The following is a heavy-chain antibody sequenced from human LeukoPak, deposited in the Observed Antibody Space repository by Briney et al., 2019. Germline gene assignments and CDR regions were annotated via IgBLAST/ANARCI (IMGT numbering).Heavy chain of an antibody. CDR1: GGSFSGYY. J-gene: IGHJ4*02. Sequence: PSETLSLTCAVYGGSFSGYYWSWIRQPPGKGLEWIGEINHSGSTSYNPSLKSRVTISVDTSKNQFSLKLSSVTAADTAVYYCARGHLVVVPAAILGESFDYWGQGTLVTVSS. D-gene: IGHD2-2*01. CDR3: ARGHLVVVPAAILGESFDY. V-gene: IGHV4-34*01. CDR2: INHSGST.